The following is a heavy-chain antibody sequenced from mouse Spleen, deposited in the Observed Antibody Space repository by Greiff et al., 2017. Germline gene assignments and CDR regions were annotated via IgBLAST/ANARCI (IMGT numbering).Heavy chain of an antibody. Sequence: ESGPGLVKPSQSLSLTCSVTGYSITSGYYWNWIRQFPGNKLEWMGYISYDGSNNYNPSLKNRISITRDTSKNQFFLKLNSVTTEDTATYYCAREIYYYGSSSFAYWGQGTLVTVSA. CDR2: ISYDGSN. D-gene: IGHD1-1*01. V-gene: IGHV3-6*01. CDR3: AREIYYYGSSSFAY. CDR1: GYSITSGYY. J-gene: IGHJ3*01.